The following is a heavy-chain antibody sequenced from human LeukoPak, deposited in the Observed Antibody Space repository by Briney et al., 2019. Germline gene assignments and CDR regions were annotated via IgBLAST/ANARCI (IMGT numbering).Heavy chain of an antibody. CDR2: FDPEDGET. Sequence: ASVRVSCKVSGYTFTELSMHWVRQAPGKGLEWVGGFDPEDGETIYAQKFQGRVTMTEDTSTDTAYMDLSSLRSEDTAVYYCATDRAISRVRIFDCWGQGTLVTVSS. D-gene: IGHD3-10*01. CDR1: GYTFTELS. J-gene: IGHJ4*02. CDR3: ATDRAISRVRIFDC. V-gene: IGHV1-24*01.